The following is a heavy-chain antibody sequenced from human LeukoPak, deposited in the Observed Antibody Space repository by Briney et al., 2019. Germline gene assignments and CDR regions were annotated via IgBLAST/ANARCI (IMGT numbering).Heavy chain of an antibody. CDR1: GLTFSSYS. Sequence: GGSLRLSCAASGLTFSSYSMNWVRQAPGKGLEWVSSISSSSNYIYYADSVKGRFAISRDNAKNSLYLQMNSLRAEDTAVYYCARVPHAMVRGVIITEFYFDYWGQGTLVTVSS. CDR2: ISSSSNYI. D-gene: IGHD3-10*01. CDR3: ARVPHAMVRGVIITEFYFDY. J-gene: IGHJ4*02. V-gene: IGHV3-21*01.